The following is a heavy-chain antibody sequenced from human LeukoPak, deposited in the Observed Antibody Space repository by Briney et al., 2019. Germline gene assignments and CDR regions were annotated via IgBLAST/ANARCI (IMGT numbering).Heavy chain of an antibody. CDR2: ISSSSSYI. J-gene: IGHJ3*02. Sequence: GGSLRLSCAASGFTFSSYVMNWVRQAPAKGLEWVSSISSSSSYIYYTDSVKGRFTISRDNAKNSLYLQMNSLRAEDTAVYYCARDDFEGRMGDAFDIWGQGTLVTVSS. V-gene: IGHV3-21*01. CDR3: ARDDFEGRMGDAFDI. CDR1: GFTFSSYV. D-gene: IGHD2-21*02.